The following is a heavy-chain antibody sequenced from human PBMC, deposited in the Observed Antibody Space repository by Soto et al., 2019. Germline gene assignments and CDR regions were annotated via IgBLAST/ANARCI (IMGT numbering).Heavy chain of an antibody. Sequence: QITLKESGPTLVKPTQPLTLTCTFSGFSFSTSGVGVGWIRQPPGKALEWLALIYWNDDKRYSPSLKSRLTITKDTSKNQVVLTMTNMDPVDTATYYCVSGSFPNWFDPWGQGTLVTVSS. CDR1: GFSFSTSGVG. V-gene: IGHV2-5*01. J-gene: IGHJ5*02. CDR2: IYWNDDK. D-gene: IGHD3-10*01. CDR3: VSGSFPNWFDP.